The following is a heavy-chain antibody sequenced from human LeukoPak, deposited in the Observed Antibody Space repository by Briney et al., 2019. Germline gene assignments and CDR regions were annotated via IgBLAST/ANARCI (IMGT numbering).Heavy chain of an antibody. Sequence: GGSLRLSCAASGFTFDDYAMHWVRQAPGKGLEWVAVISYDGSNKYYADSVKGRFTISRDNSKNTLYLQMNSLRAEDTAVYYCARVGEWLNDAFDIWGQGTMVTVSS. V-gene: IGHV3-30*04. D-gene: IGHD3-10*01. CDR1: GFTFDDYA. CDR3: ARVGEWLNDAFDI. J-gene: IGHJ3*02. CDR2: ISYDGSNK.